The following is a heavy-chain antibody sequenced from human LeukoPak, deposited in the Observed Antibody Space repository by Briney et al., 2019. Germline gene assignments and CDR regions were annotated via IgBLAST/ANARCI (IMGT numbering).Heavy chain of an antibody. D-gene: IGHD6-6*01. CDR1: GGSFSGYY. CDR2: INHSGST. Sequence: PSETLSLTCAVYGGSFSGYYWSWLRQPPGKGLEWIGEINHSGSTNYNPSLKSRVTISVDTSKNQFSLKLSSVTAADTAVYYCARGLEYSSSSRSSGWYEDYWGQGTLVTVSS. CDR3: ARGLEYSSSSRSSGWYEDY. V-gene: IGHV4-34*01. J-gene: IGHJ4*02.